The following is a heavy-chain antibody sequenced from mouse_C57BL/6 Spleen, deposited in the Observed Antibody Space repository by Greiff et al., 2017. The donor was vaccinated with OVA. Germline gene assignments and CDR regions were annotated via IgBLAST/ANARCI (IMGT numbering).Heavy chain of an antibody. CDR2: IRSKSSNYAT. D-gene: IGHD1-1*01. CDR3: VRDSPYYYGSSLYAMDY. CDR1: GFTFNTYA. J-gene: IGHJ4*01. Sequence: DVQLVESGGGLVQPKGSLKLSCAASGFTFNTYAMHWVRQAPGKGLEWVARIRSKSSNYATYYADSVKDRFTISRDDSQSMLYLQMNNLKTEDTAMYYCVRDSPYYYGSSLYAMDYWGQGTSVTVSS. V-gene: IGHV10-3*01.